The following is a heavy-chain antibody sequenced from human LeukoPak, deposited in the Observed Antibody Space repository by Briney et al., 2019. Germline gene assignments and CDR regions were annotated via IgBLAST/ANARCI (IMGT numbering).Heavy chain of an antibody. CDR2: VYKSGST. Sequence: PSATLSLTCTVSGGSISTTTYYCAWIRQSPETGLEWLGSVYKSGSTYYNPSLNSRATITVDTSKNQFSLNLRSVTAADTSVYFCARHGDNADYTIFYWFDSWGQGALVTVSS. V-gene: IGHV4-39*01. D-gene: IGHD4-17*01. CDR3: ARHGDNADYTIFYWFDS. J-gene: IGHJ5*01. CDR1: GGSISTTTYY.